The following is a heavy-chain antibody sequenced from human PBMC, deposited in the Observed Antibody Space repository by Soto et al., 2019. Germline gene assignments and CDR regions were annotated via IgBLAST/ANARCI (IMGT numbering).Heavy chain of an antibody. Sequence: ASVKVSCKASGYTFTGYYMHWVRQAPGQGLEWMGWINPNSGGTNYAQKFQGRVTMTRDTSISTAYMALSRLRSDDTAVYYCASIGGYCSSTSCSKREDYYYYGMDVWGQGTTVTVSS. CDR1: GYTFTGYY. CDR3: ASIGGYCSSTSCSKREDYYYYGMDV. D-gene: IGHD2-2*01. J-gene: IGHJ6*02. V-gene: IGHV1-2*02. CDR2: INPNSGGT.